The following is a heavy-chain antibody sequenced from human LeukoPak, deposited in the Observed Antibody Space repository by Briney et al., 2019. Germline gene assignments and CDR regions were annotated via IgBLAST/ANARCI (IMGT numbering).Heavy chain of an antibody. V-gene: IGHV1-24*01. CDR2: FDPGDGET. J-gene: IGHJ4*02. D-gene: IGHD3-3*01. Sequence: ASVKVSCKVSGYTLTELSMHWVRQAPGKGLEWMGGFDPGDGETIYAQKFQGRVTMTEDTSTDTAYMELSSLRSEDTAVYYCATDVRRITIFGVVIIHPGPFDYWGQGTLVTVSS. CDR3: ATDVRRITIFGVVIIHPGPFDY. CDR1: GYTLTELS.